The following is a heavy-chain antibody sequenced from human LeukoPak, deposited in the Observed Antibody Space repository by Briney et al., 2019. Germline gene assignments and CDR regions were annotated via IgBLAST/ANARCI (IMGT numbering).Heavy chain of an antibody. Sequence: SETLSLTCTVSGGSISSSSYYWGWIRQPPGKGLEWIGSIYYSGSTYYNPSLKRRVTISVDTSKNQFSLKLSSVTAADTAVYYCASFLRAYFDYWGQGTLVTVSS. D-gene: IGHD2/OR15-2a*01. J-gene: IGHJ4*02. CDR3: ASFLRAYFDY. CDR1: GGSISSSSYY. V-gene: IGHV4-39*01. CDR2: IYYSGST.